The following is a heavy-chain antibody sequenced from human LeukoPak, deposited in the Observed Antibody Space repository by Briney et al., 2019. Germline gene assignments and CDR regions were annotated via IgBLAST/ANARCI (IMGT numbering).Heavy chain of an antibody. CDR2: ISSDGSTT. Sequence: PGGSLRLSCAASGFTFSSYAMSWVRQAPGKGLEWVSRISSDGSTTTYADSVKGRFTISRDNAENTLYLQMNSLRAEDTAVYYCTRAPWGGQGTLVTVSS. CDR1: GFTFSSYA. CDR3: TRAPW. J-gene: IGHJ4*02. V-gene: IGHV3-74*01. D-gene: IGHD1-26*01.